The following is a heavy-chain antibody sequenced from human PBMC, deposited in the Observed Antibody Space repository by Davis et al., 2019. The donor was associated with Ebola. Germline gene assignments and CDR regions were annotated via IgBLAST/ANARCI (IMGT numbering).Heavy chain of an antibody. CDR3: ARGGEDYGGWYFDL. CDR1: GFTFSNYV. V-gene: IGHV3-23*01. CDR2: IRSNGVIT. Sequence: GGSLRLSCAASGFTFSNYVMSWVRQAPGRGLEWVAGIRSNGVITDYADSVKGRFTISRDTSNNILLLQMNSLTAEDSAVYYCARGGEDYGGWYFDLWGRGTLVTVSS. J-gene: IGHJ2*01. D-gene: IGHD4-17*01.